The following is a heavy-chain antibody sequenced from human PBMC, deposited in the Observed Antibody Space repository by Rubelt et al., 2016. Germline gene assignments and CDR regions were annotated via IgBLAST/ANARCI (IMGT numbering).Heavy chain of an antibody. CDR2: INSDGSDA. V-gene: IGHV3-74*01. Sequence: VDSGGGLVQPGGSLRLSCVVSGFTFSSYWMHWVRQAPGKGLVWVSRINSDGSDAGYADSVKGRFTMSRDNAKNALYLQMNSLRAEDAAGYYCTRDLHSARSGDSDYWGQGTLVTVSS. CDR1: GFTFSSYW. CDR3: TRDLHSARSGDSDY. D-gene: IGHD6-19*01. J-gene: IGHJ4*02.